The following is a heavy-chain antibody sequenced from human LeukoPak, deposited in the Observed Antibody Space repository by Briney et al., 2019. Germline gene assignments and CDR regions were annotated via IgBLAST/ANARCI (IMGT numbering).Heavy chain of an antibody. J-gene: IGHJ4*02. D-gene: IGHD1-14*01. CDR2: IDHSGST. Sequence: SETLSLTCAVYGGSFSGYYWSWIRQPPGKGLEWIGEIDHSGSTNYNPSLKSRVTISVDTSKKQVSLNLTSVTAADTDVYYCATSTVMNHYCFDYWAQGTLVTVSS. CDR1: GGSFSGYY. V-gene: IGHV4-34*01. CDR3: ATSTVMNHYCFDY.